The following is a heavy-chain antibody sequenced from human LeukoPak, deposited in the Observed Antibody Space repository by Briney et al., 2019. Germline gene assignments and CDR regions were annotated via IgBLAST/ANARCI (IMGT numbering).Heavy chain of an antibody. D-gene: IGHD2-2*01. Sequence: SVKVSCMAPGGTLSRYAISWVRQAPGQGLEWMGGIIASFGTTNYAQKFQGRVTISADESTSTAYMELSSLRSEDTAVYYCARVVAPRYCSSTSCYWKGWFDPWGQGTLVTVSS. V-gene: IGHV1-69*13. CDR2: IIASFGTT. CDR3: ARVVAPRYCSSTSCYWKGWFDP. CDR1: GGTLSRYA. J-gene: IGHJ5*02.